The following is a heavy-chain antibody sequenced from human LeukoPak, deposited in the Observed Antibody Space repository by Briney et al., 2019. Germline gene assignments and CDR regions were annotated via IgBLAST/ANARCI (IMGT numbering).Heavy chain of an antibody. J-gene: IGHJ6*02. CDR2: ISYDGSKK. V-gene: IGHV3-30*18. CDR1: GFTFSSYG. Sequence: GGSLRLSCAASGFTFSSYGMHWVRQAPGKGLEWVAVISYDGSKKYYADCVKGRFTISRDNYENTLYLQVNSLRAEDTALYYCAKDRRYNRGQYDTSDSSRRGLYYGMDVWGQGTTVTVSS. D-gene: IGHD5-24*01. CDR3: AKDRRYNRGQYDTSDSSRRGLYYGMDV.